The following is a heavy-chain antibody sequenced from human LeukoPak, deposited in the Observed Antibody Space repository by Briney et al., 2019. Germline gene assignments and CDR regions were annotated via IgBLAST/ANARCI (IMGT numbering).Heavy chain of an antibody. D-gene: IGHD1-26*01. CDR3: ARDLSATARAYDY. CDR2: IAISGTYI. J-gene: IGHJ4*02. CDR1: GFILSDYN. Sequence: GGSLRLSCAASGFILSDYNMKWVRQAPGKGLEWVSFIAISGTYITYADSVKGRFTISRDNAKNSLYLQMNTLRAEDTAVYYCARDLSATARAYDYWGQGTLVTVSS. V-gene: IGHV3-21*01.